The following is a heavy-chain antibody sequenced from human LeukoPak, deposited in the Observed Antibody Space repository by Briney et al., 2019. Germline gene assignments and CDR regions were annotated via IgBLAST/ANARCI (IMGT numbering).Heavy chain of an antibody. D-gene: IGHD3-16*02. CDR1: GGSISSSSYY. Sequence: SETLSLTCTVSGGSISSSSYYWGWIRQPPGKGLEWIGSIYYSGSTYYNPSLKSRVTISVDTSKNQFSLKLSSVTAADTAVYYCARRKIMITFGGVIAPRGAFDYWGQGTLVTVSS. J-gene: IGHJ4*02. V-gene: IGHV4-39*01. CDR2: IYYSGST. CDR3: ARRKIMITFGGVIAPRGAFDY.